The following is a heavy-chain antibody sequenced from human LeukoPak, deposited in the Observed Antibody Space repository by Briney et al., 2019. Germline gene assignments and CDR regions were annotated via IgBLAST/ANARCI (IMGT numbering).Heavy chain of an antibody. V-gene: IGHV1-2*02. CDR3: AIPNYYDSSGCYHDAFDI. D-gene: IGHD3-22*01. J-gene: IGHJ3*02. CDR2: INPNSGGT. CDR1: GYTFTGYY. Sequence: ASVKVSCKASGYTFTGYYMHWVRQAPGQGLEWMGWINPNSGGTNYAQKFQGRVTMTRDTSISTAYMELSRLRSDDTAVYYCAIPNYYDSSGCYHDAFDIWGQGTMVTVSS.